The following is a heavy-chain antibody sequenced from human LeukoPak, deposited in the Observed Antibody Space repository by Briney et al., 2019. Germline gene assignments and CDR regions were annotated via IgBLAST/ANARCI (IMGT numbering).Heavy chain of an antibody. CDR3: ARVLGQWLVHDAFDI. Sequence: SETLSLTCTVSGYFISSGYYWGWIRQPPEKGLEWIGSIYHSGSTYYNPSLKSRVTISVDTSKNQFSLKLSSVTAADTAVYYCARVLGQWLVHDAFDIWGQGTMVTVSS. CDR2: IYHSGST. J-gene: IGHJ3*02. D-gene: IGHD6-19*01. CDR1: GYFISSGYY. V-gene: IGHV4-38-2*02.